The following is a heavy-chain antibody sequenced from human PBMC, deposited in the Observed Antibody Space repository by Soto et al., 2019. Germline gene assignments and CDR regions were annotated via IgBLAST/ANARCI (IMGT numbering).Heavy chain of an antibody. Sequence: EVPLSESGGGLVQPGGSLRLSCAASGFTFNNYAMSWVRQAPGKGLEWVSGISGSGGSTYYADSVKGRFTISRDNSKNTLYLQMNSLRAEDTAVYYCAKTHVGDYGYSDYWGQGTLVTVSS. CDR3: AKTHVGDYGYSDY. CDR1: GFTFNNYA. V-gene: IGHV3-23*01. CDR2: ISGSGGST. D-gene: IGHD4-17*01. J-gene: IGHJ4*02.